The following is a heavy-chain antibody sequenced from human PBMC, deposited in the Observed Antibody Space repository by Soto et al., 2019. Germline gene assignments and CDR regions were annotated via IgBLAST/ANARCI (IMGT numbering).Heavy chain of an antibody. Sequence: ASVKVSCKASGYTFASYYMHWVRQAPGQGLEWMGIINPSGGSTSYAQKFQGRVTMTRDTSTSTVYMELSSLRSEDTAVYYCARGGATYGDYFLTVNYYYGMDVWGQGTTVTVSS. J-gene: IGHJ6*02. V-gene: IGHV1-46*01. CDR3: ARGGATYGDYFLTVNYYYGMDV. CDR2: INPSGGST. CDR1: GYTFASYY. D-gene: IGHD4-17*01.